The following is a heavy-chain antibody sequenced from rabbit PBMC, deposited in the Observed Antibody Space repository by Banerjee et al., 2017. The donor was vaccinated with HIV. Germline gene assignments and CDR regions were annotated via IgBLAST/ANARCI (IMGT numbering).Heavy chain of an antibody. J-gene: IGHJ4*01. Sequence: QEQLEESGGDLVKPERSLTLTCTASGFSFSSSYRICWVRQAPGKGLEWIACIYTGDGDTYFASWAKGRFAISITSSTTVTLQMTSLTAADTATYFCARYGGDYYYNLWGQGTLVTVS. D-gene: IGHD2-1*01. CDR2: IYTGDGDT. V-gene: IGHV1S45*01. CDR3: ARYGGDYYYNL. CDR1: GFSFSSSYR.